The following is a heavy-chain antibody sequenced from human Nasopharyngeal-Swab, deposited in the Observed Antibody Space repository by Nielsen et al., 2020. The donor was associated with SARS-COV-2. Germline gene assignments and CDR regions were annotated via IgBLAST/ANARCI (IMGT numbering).Heavy chain of an antibody. V-gene: IGHV1-46*01. CDR3: ARVDTAMVSYYYYGMDV. CDR2: INSSGGST. D-gene: IGHD5-18*01. J-gene: IGHJ6*02. Sequence: WVRQAPGQGLEWMEIINSSGGSTSYAQKFQGRVTMTRDTSTSTVYMELSSLRSEDTAVYYCARVDTAMVSYYYYGMDVWGQGTTVTVSS.